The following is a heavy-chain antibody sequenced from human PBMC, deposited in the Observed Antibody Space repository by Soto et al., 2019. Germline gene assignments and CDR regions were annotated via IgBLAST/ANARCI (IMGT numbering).Heavy chain of an antibody. CDR3: ARLPDNDGMDV. D-gene: IGHD1-1*01. Sequence: QLQLQESGPGLVKPSETLSLTCTVSGGSISSSSYYWGWIRQPPGKGLEWIGSIYYSGSTYYNPSLQTXXTXSXXTSKNQFPLKLSSVTAADTAEYYGARLPDNDGMDVWGQGTTVTVSS. J-gene: IGHJ6*02. CDR1: GGSISSSSYY. V-gene: IGHV4-39*01. CDR2: IYYSGST.